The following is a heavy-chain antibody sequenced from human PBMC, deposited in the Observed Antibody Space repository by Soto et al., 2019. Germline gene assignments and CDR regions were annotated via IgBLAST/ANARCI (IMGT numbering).Heavy chain of an antibody. CDR2: IWYDGSNK. Sequence: GGSLRLSCAASGSTFSSYGMHWVRQAPGKGLEWVAVIWYDGSNKYYADSVKGRYTISRDDSKNTVYLQMNSLGAEDTAVYYCTRDPLIAVAAYDAFDIWGQGTSVTLSS. CDR1: GSTFSSYG. D-gene: IGHD6-19*01. J-gene: IGHJ3*02. CDR3: TRDPLIAVAAYDAFDI. V-gene: IGHV3-33*01.